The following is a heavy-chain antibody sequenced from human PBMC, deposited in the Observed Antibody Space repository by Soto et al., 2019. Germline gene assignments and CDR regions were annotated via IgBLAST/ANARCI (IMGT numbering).Heavy chain of an antibody. CDR2: INAGNGNT. D-gene: IGHD6-13*01. V-gene: IGHV1-3*01. CDR1: GYTFTSYY. Sequence: GASVKVSCTASGYTFTSYYRHWVRQAPGQRLEWMGWINAGNGNTKYSQKFQGRVTITRDTSASTAYMELSSLRSEDTAVYYCASSNIAAAPYGMDVWGQGTTVTAP. CDR3: ASSNIAAAPYGMDV. J-gene: IGHJ6*02.